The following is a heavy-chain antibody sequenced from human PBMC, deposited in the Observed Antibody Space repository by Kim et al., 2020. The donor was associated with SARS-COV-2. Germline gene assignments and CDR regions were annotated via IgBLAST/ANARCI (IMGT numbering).Heavy chain of an antibody. CDR2: VEYSGNT. J-gene: IGHJ4*02. CDR3: AMYGLWSYLDY. Sequence: SETLSLTCIVSGGSMTTYYWNWIRQSPGRGLEWIGFVEYSGNTNYNPSLQSRVTMSMDTSKNQFSLNLSSVTAADTAIYYCAMYGLWSYLDYWGQGTPVTVSS. CDR1: GGSMTTYY. V-gene: IGHV4-59*08. D-gene: IGHD3-10*01.